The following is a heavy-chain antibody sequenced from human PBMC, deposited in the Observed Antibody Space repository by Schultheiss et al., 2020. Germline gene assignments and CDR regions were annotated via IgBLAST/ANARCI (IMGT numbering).Heavy chain of an antibody. D-gene: IGHD6-19*01. Sequence: SVKVSCKASGYTFTGYYMHWVRQAPGQGLEWMGGIIPIFGTANYAQKFQGRVTMTEDTSTDTAYMELSSLRSEDTAVYYCATQTHEQWLVYWGQGTLVTVSS. V-gene: IGHV1-69*06. CDR2: IIPIFGTA. J-gene: IGHJ4*02. CDR1: GYTFTGYY. CDR3: ATQTHEQWLVY.